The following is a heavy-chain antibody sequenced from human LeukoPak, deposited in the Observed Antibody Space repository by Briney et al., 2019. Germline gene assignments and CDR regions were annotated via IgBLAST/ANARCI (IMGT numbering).Heavy chain of an antibody. CDR1: GGTFSSYA. CDR3: AREVGAPRGYFDY. Sequence: SVKVSCKASGGTFSSYAISWVRQAPGQGLEWMGGIIPIFGTANYAQKFQGRVTITTDESTSTAYMELSSLRSEDTAVYYCAREVGAPRGYFDYWGQGTLVTVSS. D-gene: IGHD1-26*01. V-gene: IGHV1-69*05. CDR2: IIPIFGTA. J-gene: IGHJ4*02.